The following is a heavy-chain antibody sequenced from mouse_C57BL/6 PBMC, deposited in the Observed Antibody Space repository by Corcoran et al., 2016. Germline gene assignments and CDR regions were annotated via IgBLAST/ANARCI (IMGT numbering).Heavy chain of an antibody. Sequence: QIQLVQSGPELKKPGETVKISCKASGYTFTTYGMSWVKQAPGKGLKWMGWINTYSGVPTYADDFKGRFAFSLETSASTAYLQINNLKNEDTATYFCARWDYDGYFDVWGTGTTVTVSS. V-gene: IGHV9-3*01. CDR1: GYTFTTYG. J-gene: IGHJ1*03. D-gene: IGHD2-4*01. CDR3: ARWDYDGYFDV. CDR2: INTYSGVP.